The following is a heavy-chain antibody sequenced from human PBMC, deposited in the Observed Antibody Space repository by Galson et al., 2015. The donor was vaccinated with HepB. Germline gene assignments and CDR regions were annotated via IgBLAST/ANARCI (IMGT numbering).Heavy chain of an antibody. CDR2: IYSGGST. CDR1: GFTVSSNY. J-gene: IGHJ6*02. V-gene: IGHV3-53*01. Sequence: SLRLSCAASGFTVSSNYMSWVRQAPGEGLEWVSVIYSGGSTYYADSVKGRFTISRDNSKNTLYLQMNSLRAEDTAVYYCARDFTSVWSVELGGMDVWGQGTTVTVSS. D-gene: IGHD3-3*01. CDR3: ARDFTSVWSVELGGMDV.